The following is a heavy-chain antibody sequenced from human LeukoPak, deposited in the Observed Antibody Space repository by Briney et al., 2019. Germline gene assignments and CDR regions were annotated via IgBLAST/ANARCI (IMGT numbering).Heavy chain of an antibody. Sequence: GGSLRLSCAASGFTFSSYAMHWVRQAPGKGLEWVAVISYDGSNKYYADSVKGRFTISRDNAKNSLYLQISSLRDEDTAFYYCAKDIDSAGYGAFEIWGQGTAVTVSS. CDR3: AKDIDSAGYGAFEI. J-gene: IGHJ3*02. CDR2: ISYDGSNK. V-gene: IGHV3-30*15. D-gene: IGHD3-22*01. CDR1: GFTFSSYA.